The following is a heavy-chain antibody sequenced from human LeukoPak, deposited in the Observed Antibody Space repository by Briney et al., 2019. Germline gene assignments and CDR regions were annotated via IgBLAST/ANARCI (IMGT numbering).Heavy chain of an antibody. V-gene: IGHV3-21*01. CDR3: ARDHVSGYPMHY. D-gene: IGHD3-22*01. CDR2: ISSSSSYI. CDR1: GFTFSSYS. J-gene: IGHJ4*02. Sequence: PGGSLRLPCAASGFTFSSYSMNWVRQAPGKGLEWVSSISSSSSYIYYADSVKGRFTISRDNAKNSLYLQMNSLRAEDTAVYYCARDHVSGYPMHYWGQGTLVTVSS.